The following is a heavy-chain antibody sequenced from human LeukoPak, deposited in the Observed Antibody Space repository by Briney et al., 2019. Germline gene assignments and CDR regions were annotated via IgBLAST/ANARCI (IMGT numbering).Heavy chain of an antibody. D-gene: IGHD7-27*01. Sequence: ASVKVSCKASGYTFTSPDINWVRQATGQGLEWMGWMNPNSGNTGYAQQFQGRVTITGNTSIRTAYMELRSLRSDDTAVYYCARMLWGRTRSRTYYFDYWGQGTLVTVSS. CDR2: MNPNSGNT. V-gene: IGHV1-8*03. CDR1: GYTFTSPD. CDR3: ARMLWGRTRSRTYYFDY. J-gene: IGHJ4*02.